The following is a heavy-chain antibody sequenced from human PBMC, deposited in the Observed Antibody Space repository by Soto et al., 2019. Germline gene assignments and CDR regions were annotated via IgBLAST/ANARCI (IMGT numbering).Heavy chain of an antibody. CDR2: INKDGSQK. D-gene: IGHD7-27*01. CDR1: GFTLSNYW. J-gene: IGHJ4*02. CDR3: VRELGLAY. V-gene: IGHV3-7*03. Sequence: GRSLRPSCAASGFTLSNYWMTEVRQAPGKGLEWVANINKDGSQKNCVDSVKGRLTIARDNGQNSLSLQINSLRGEDTAVYYCVRELGLAYWGQGALVTVSS.